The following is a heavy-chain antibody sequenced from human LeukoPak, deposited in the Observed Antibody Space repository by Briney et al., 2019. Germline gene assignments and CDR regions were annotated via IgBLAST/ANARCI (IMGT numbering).Heavy chain of an antibody. CDR1: GFTFSNYG. CDR2: IRYDGSNK. D-gene: IGHD1-1*01. CDR3: ARVPGYN. J-gene: IGHJ4*02. V-gene: IGHV3-30*02. Sequence: TGGSLRLSCAASGFTFSNYGMHWVRQAPGKGLEWVAFIRYDGSNKYYADSVKGRFSISRDNSKNTLYLQMNSLKAEDTAVYYCARVPGYNWGQGTLVTVSS.